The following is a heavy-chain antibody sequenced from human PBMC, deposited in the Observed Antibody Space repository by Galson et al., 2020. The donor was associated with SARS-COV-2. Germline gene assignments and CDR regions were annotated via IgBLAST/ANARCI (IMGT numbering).Heavy chain of an antibody. CDR3: ARDSDWRFDY. CDR1: GFSFSSYS. V-gene: IGHV3-21*01. J-gene: IGHJ4*02. D-gene: IGHD2-21*02. Sequence: GGSLRLSCAASGFSFSSYSMNWVRQAPGKGLEWVSSISSTGDYVYYADSLKGRFTISRDNAKNSLYLQMNSLRAEDTAVYYCARDSDWRFDYWGQGALVTVSS. CDR2: ISSTGDYV.